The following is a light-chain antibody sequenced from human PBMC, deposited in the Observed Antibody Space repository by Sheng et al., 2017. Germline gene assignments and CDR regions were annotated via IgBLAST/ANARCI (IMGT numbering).Light chain of an antibody. Sequence: VMTQSPATLSVSPGERATLSCRASQNIRKNLAWYQRRPGQAPSLLIYDASTRATDIPDRFSGSGSGTDFTLTISRLEPEDFAVYYCQQYGSSPNTFGGGTKVEIK. J-gene: IGKJ4*01. CDR1: QNIRKN. V-gene: IGKV3-20*01. CDR3: QQYGSSPNT. CDR2: DAS.